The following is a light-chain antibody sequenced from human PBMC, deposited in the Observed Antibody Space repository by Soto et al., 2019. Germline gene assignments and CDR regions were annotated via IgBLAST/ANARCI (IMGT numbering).Light chain of an antibody. CDR1: SSDVGGYNY. CDR2: DVS. CDR3: SSYTSSSTLNYV. V-gene: IGLV2-14*01. J-gene: IGLJ1*01. Sequence: QSVLTQPASVSGSPGQSITISCTGTSSDVGGYNYVSWYQQHPGKAPKLMIYDVSNRPSGVSNRFSGSKSGNTASLTISGLQAEDEADYYCSSYTSSSTLNYVFGTGTKATAL.